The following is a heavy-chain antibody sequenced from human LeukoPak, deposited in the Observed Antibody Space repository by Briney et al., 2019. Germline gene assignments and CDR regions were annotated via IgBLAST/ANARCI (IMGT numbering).Heavy chain of an antibody. CDR3: ARGSNSSSWFDY. Sequence: SETLSLTCAVYGGSFSGYYWNWIRQPPGKGLEWIGEINHSGSTNYNPSLKSRVTISVDTSKNQFSLKLSSVTAADTAVYYCARGSNSSSWFDYWGQGTLVTVSS. V-gene: IGHV4-34*01. D-gene: IGHD6-13*01. CDR2: INHSGST. J-gene: IGHJ4*02. CDR1: GGSFSGYY.